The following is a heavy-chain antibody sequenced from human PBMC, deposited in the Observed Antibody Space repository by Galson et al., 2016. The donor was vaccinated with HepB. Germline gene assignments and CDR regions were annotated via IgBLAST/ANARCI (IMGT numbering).Heavy chain of an antibody. CDR3: ARDRDRSLDY. CDR2: ISAHNGDT. D-gene: IGHD3-10*01. Sequence: SVKVSCKASGYTFTTNGISWVRQAPGQGLECMGWISAHNGDTNSPQKLQGRVTLTTDTSTRTAYMELRSLTSDDTAVYYCARDRDRSLDYWGQGTLVTVSS. CDR1: GYTFTTNG. J-gene: IGHJ4*02. V-gene: IGHV1-18*04.